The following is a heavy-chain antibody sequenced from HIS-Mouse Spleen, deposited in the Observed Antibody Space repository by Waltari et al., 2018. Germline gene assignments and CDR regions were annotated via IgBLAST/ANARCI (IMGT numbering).Heavy chain of an antibody. CDR2: IDWDDDK. V-gene: IGHV2-70*15. CDR1: GFSLITSGMC. Sequence: QVTLRESDPALVKPTPTLTLTCTFSGFSLITSGMCVSWIRQPPGKALEWLARIDWDDDKYYSTSLKTRLTISKDTSKNQVVLTMTNMDPVDTATYYCARIAEGYSSGWYAFDYWGQGTLVTVSS. CDR3: ARIAEGYSSGWYAFDY. J-gene: IGHJ4*02. D-gene: IGHD6-19*01.